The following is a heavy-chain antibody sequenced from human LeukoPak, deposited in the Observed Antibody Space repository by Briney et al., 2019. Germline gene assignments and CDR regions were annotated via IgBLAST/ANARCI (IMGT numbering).Heavy chain of an antibody. D-gene: IGHD6-19*01. Sequence: ASLKISCKASGGTFISYTISWVRQAPGQGLEWRGRIIPILGIAKYSRKSQGRVTITANKSTSTAYMELSSLRSEHTAVYNSATRIAVAGDRAFDSWGQGTMVTVSS. CDR3: ATRIAVAGDRAFDS. CDR1: GGTFISYT. CDR2: IIPILGIA. V-gene: IGHV1-69*02. J-gene: IGHJ3*02.